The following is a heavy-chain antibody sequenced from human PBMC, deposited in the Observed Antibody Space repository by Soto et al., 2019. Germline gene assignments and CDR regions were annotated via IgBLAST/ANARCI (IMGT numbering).Heavy chain of an antibody. J-gene: IGHJ3*02. CDR3: ARGVDESHDAFDI. CDR1: GGYISSYY. CDR2: IYYSGST. Sequence: SETLSLTCTVSGGYISSYYWSWIRQPPGKGLEWIGYIYYSGSTNDNPSLKSRVTISVDTSKNQFSLKLSSVTAADTAVYYCARGVDESHDAFDIWGQGTMVTVSS. V-gene: IGHV4-59*01.